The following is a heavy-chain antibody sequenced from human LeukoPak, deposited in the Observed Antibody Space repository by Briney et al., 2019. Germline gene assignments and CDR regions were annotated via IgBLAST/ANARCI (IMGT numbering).Heavy chain of an antibody. CDR3: ARGPVVVATTSFDY. D-gene: IGHD5-12*01. V-gene: IGHV3-33*01. Sequence: GGSLRLSCAASGFTFSSYGMHWVRQAPGKGREWVAVIWYDGSNKYYADSVKGRFTISRDNSKNTLYLQMNSLRAEDTAVYYCARGPVVVATTSFDYWGQGTLVTVSS. CDR1: GFTFSSYG. J-gene: IGHJ4*02. CDR2: IWYDGSNK.